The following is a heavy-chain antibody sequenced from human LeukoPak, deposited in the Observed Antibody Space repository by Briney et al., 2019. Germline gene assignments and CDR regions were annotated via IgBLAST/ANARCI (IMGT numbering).Heavy chain of an antibody. Sequence: SETLSLTCTVSGGSISSGDYYWSWIRQPPGKGLKWIGYIYYSGSTYYNPSLKSRVTISVDTSKNQFSLKLSSVTAADTAVYYCARSMVRGLSWFDPWGQGTLVTVSS. CDR3: ARSMVRGLSWFDP. CDR2: IYYSGST. D-gene: IGHD3-10*01. V-gene: IGHV4-30-4*08. CDR1: GGSISSGDYY. J-gene: IGHJ5*02.